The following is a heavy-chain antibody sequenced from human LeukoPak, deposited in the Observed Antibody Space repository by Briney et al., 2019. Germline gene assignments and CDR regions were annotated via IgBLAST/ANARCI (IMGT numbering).Heavy chain of an antibody. V-gene: IGHV4-34*01. CDR3: ASSYYYDSSGYYYSYFQH. D-gene: IGHD3-22*01. Sequence: SGTLSLTCAVYGWSFSGYYWSWIRQPPGKGLEWIWEINHSGSTNYNPSLKSRVTISVDTSKNQFSLKLSSVTAADTAVYYCASSYYYDSSGYYYSYFQHWGQGTLVTVSS. J-gene: IGHJ1*01. CDR2: INHSGST. CDR1: GWSFSGYY.